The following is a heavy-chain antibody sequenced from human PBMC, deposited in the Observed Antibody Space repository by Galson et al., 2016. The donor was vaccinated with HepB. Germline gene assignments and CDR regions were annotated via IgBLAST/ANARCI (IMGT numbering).Heavy chain of an antibody. CDR3: ARDVSPGYSGTYYDAFDV. V-gene: IGHV3-7*01. CDR1: GFTFSDYW. D-gene: IGHD1-26*01. CDR2: IRRDESAR. J-gene: IGHJ3*01. Sequence: SLRLSCAASGFTFSDYWMTWVRQAPGKGLEWVANIRRDESARYHVDSVKGRFTISRDNAKNSLYLQLDSLRAEDTAVYYCARDVSPGYSGTYYDAFDVWGQGTMVTVSS.